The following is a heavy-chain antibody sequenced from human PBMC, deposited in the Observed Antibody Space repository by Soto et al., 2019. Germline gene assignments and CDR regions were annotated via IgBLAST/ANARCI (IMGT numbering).Heavy chain of an antibody. CDR2: ISGSGGST. V-gene: IGHV3-23*01. D-gene: IGHD2-15*01. J-gene: IGHJ6*02. Sequence: GGSLRLSCAASGFTFSSYAMSWVRQAPGKGLEWVSAISGSGGSTYYADSVKGRFTISRDNSKNTLYLQMNSQRAEDTAVYYCAKDQYCSGGSCSATYYYYYGMDVWGQGTTVTVSS. CDR1: GFTFSSYA. CDR3: AKDQYCSGGSCSATYYYYYGMDV.